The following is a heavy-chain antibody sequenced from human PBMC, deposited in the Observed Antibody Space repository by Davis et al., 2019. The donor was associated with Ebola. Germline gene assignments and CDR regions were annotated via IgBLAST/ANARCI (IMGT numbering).Heavy chain of an antibody. CDR3: AKGYSSGRPDV. CDR1: GFSFNSNA. CDR2: ISGGGVST. J-gene: IGHJ6*02. Sequence: GESLKISCAASGFSFNSNAMSWVRQAPGKELEWVSAISGGGVSTYQADSVKGRFIISRDNSKNTLHLQMNSLRADDTAVYYCAKGYSSGRPDVWGQGTTVTVSS. V-gene: IGHV3-23*01. D-gene: IGHD6-19*01.